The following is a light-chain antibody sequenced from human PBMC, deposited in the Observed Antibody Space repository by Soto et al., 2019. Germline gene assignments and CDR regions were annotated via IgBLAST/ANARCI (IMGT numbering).Light chain of an antibody. J-gene: IGKJ5*01. CDR1: QTVIHNY. Sequence: IALTQSPDTLSLSPGETAPLSCSPSQTVIHNYLAWHQQKPGQTPRLLVYGASSRATGIPDRFSGSGSGTDFTLTISSLEPEDFAVYYCQQHGTSPITFGQGTRLEIK. V-gene: IGKV3-20*01. CDR3: QQHGTSPIT. CDR2: GAS.